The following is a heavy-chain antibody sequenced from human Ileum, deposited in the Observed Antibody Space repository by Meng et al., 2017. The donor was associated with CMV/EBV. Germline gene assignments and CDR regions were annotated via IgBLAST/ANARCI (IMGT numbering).Heavy chain of an antibody. CDR2: ISSNSKYI. D-gene: IGHD2-8*01. CDR1: GFTFSSYS. Sequence: GGSLRLSCAASGFTFSSYSMNWVRQAPGKGLEWVSSISSNSKYIYYPDSMRDRFTVSRDNAKNSLYLKMSSLRAEDTAVYYCAKSFICSNGVCSQDWFDPWGQGTSVTFSS. CDR3: AKSFICSNGVCSQDWFDP. V-gene: IGHV3-21*01. J-gene: IGHJ5*02.